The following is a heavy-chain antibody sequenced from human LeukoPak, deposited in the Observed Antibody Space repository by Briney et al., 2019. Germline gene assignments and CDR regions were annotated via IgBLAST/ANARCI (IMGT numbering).Heavy chain of an antibody. CDR1: GYTFTSYG. CDR3: ARAPDANWNYVDYMDV. V-gene: IGHV1-18*01. D-gene: IGHD1-7*01. Sequence: ASVKVSCKASGYTFTSYGISWVRQAPGQGLEWMGWISAYNGNTNYAQKLQGRVTMTTDTSTSTAYMELRSLRSDDTAVYYCARAPDANWNYVDYMDVWGKGTTVTVSS. CDR2: ISAYNGNT. J-gene: IGHJ6*03.